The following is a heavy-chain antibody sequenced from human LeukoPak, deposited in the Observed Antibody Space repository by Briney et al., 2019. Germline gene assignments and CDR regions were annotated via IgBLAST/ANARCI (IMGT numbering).Heavy chain of an antibody. D-gene: IGHD6-19*01. J-gene: IGHJ4*02. V-gene: IGHV3-23*01. CDR3: AKARGIGWTYRFAY. CDR2: FSAGGGTT. Sequence: GGSLRLSCAAAGVTFRSYDMIWVRQAPGKGLEWVSTFSAGGGTTYYADSVKGRFTISRDSSKNTLYLQMNSLRAEDRAVYYCAKARGIGWTYRFAYWGQGTLVTVSS. CDR1: GVTFRSYD.